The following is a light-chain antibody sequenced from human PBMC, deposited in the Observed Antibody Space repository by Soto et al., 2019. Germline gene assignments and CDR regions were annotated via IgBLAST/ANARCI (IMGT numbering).Light chain of an antibody. CDR2: GAS. J-gene: IGKJ2*01. V-gene: IGKV3-20*01. CDR3: QQYGGSPLHT. CDR1: RTVSSKY. Sequence: ENVLTQSPGTLSLSPGDSATLSCRASRTVSSKYLAWYQQRPGQAPRLLIYGASTRATGIPDRFSGSGSGTEFTLTISRLEPEDFAGYYCQQYGGSPLHTFGQGTKLEIK.